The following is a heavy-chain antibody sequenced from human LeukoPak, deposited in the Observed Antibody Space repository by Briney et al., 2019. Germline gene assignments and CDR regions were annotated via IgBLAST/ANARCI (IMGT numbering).Heavy chain of an antibody. CDR3: ARRRGDFGEGEFDY. D-gene: IGHD3-10*01. CDR2: IHSGGST. J-gene: IGHJ4*02. Sequence: SETLSLTCSASGVSISGFYWNWIRQPPRKGPEWVGYIHSGGSTASNPSLRSRITFSIDTSENQVSLRLTSVTATDTAVYYCARRRGDFGEGEFDYWGQGIPVTVST. CDR1: GVSISGFY. V-gene: IGHV4-4*08.